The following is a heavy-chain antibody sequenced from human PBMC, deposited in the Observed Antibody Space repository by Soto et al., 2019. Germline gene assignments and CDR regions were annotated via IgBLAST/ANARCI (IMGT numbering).Heavy chain of an antibody. CDR2: IKEDGSEK. CDR1: GFTFSNYW. CDR3: AXDRAPARYXXYAN. Sequence: GGSLRLSCGVSGFTFSNYWMSWVRQAPGKGLEWVANIKEDGSEKNYVDSVKGRFTISRDNAKNSLYLQMNSLRAEDTAVYYCAXDRAPARYXXYANXGQGTPVTVSS. D-gene: IGHD5-12*01. V-gene: IGHV3-7*01. J-gene: IGHJ4*02.